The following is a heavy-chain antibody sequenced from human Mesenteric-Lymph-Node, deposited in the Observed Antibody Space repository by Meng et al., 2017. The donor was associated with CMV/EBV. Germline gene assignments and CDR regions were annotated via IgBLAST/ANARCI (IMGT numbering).Heavy chain of an antibody. CDR2: INHSGST. D-gene: IGHD4-23*01. CDR3: ARHQRWLKSEGGFNY. CDR1: GGSFSGYN. Sequence: QGVLQPWGAGLFKPSETLSLTCAVYGGSFSGYNWSWIRKPPGKWLEWIGEINHSGSTNYNPSLKSRVTISVDTSKNQFSLKLSSVTAADTAVYYCARHQRWLKSEGGFNYWGQGTLVTVSS. V-gene: IGHV4-34*01. J-gene: IGHJ4*02.